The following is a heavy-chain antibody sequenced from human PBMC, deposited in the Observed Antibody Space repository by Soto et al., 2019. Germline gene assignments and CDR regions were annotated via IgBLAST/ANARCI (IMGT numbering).Heavy chain of an antibody. CDR3: AREVQVHTPAFVY. J-gene: IGHJ4*02. D-gene: IGHD3-10*01. Sequence: QVQLVQSGAEMKKPGSSVKVSCQSSGGTFNTYAMNWVRQAPGQGPEWMGDISPMFGAANYAPKFQGRVTITADESTGTSYMQLRSLTSEETALYFCAREVQVHTPAFVYWGQGTLVTVSS. V-gene: IGHV1-69*19. CDR2: ISPMFGAA. CDR1: GGTFNTYA.